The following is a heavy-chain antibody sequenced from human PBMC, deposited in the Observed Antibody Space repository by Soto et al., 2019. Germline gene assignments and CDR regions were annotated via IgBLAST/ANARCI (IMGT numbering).Heavy chain of an antibody. CDR2: MNPNSGNT. CDR3: ARVPVQLWFYVEYNWFDP. Sequence: ASVKVSCKASGYTFTSYDINWVRQATGQGLEWMGWMNPNSGNTGYAQKFQGRVTMTRNTSISTAYMELSSLRSEDTAVYYCARVPVQLWFYVEYNWFDPWGQGTLVTVSS. D-gene: IGHD5-18*01. V-gene: IGHV1-8*01. J-gene: IGHJ5*02. CDR1: GYTFTSYD.